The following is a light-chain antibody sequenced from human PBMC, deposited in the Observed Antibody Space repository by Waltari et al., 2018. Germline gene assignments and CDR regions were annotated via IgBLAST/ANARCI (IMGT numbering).Light chain of an antibody. CDR3: QQSGYSPYT. CDR1: QSISGHY. CDR2: GHS. Sequence: EIVLTQSPGTLSLSPGERATLSCRARQSISGHYLVWYQQTPGQAPRLLIAGHSSRTTGIPDRFSGSRSGTDFTLTIRRLEPEDFAVYYCQQSGYSPYTFGQGTKLEIK. V-gene: IGKV3-20*01. J-gene: IGKJ2*01.